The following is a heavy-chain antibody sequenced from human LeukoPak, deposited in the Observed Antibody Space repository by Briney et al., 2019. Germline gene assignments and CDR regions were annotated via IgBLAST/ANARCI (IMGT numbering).Heavy chain of an antibody. J-gene: IGHJ6*02. D-gene: IGHD1-26*01. Sequence: WASVKVSCKASGYTFTGYYMHWVRQAPGQGLEWMGWINPNSGGTNYAQKFQGRATMTRDTSISTAYMELSRLRSDDTAVYYCARVGALPSGSYYSYYYGMDVWGQGTTVTVSS. V-gene: IGHV1-2*02. CDR1: GYTFTGYY. CDR3: ARVGALPSGSYYSYYYGMDV. CDR2: INPNSGGT.